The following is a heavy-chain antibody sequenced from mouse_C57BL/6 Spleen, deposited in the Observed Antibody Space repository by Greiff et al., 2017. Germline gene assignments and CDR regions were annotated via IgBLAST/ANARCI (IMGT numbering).Heavy chain of an antibody. CDR2: IWGDGST. D-gene: IGHD1-1*01. CDR1: GFSLTSYG. CDR3: AKCYGSSYRGKTYYFDY. Sequence: QVHVKQSGPGLVAPSQSLSITCTVSGFSLTSYGVSWVRQPPGKGLEWLGVIWGDGSTNYHSALISRLSISKDNSKSQVFLKLNSLQTDDTATYYCAKCYGSSYRGKTYYFDYWGQGTTLTVSS. J-gene: IGHJ2*01. V-gene: IGHV2-3*01.